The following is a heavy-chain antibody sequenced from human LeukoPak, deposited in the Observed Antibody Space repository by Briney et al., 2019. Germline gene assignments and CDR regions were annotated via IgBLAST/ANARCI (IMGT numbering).Heavy chain of an antibody. CDR1: GFTFSNAW. D-gene: IGHD6-13*01. V-gene: IGHV3-15*01. CDR2: IKSKTDGGTT. J-gene: IGHJ4*02. CDR3: TTDHLLAAAGS. Sequence: KTGGSLRLSCAASGFTFSNAWMSWVRQAPGKGLEWVGRIKSKTDGGTTDYAAPVKGRFTISRDDSKNTLYLQMNSLKTEDTAVYYCTTDHLLAAAGSWGQGTLVTVSS.